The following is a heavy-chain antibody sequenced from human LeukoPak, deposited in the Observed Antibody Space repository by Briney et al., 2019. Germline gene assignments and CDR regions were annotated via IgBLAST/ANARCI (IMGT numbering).Heavy chain of an antibody. Sequence: SETLSLTCTVSGGSISSGSYYWSWIRQPAGKGLEWIGRIYTSGSTNYNPSRQSRVTISVDTSQNQFSLKLTSVTAADTAVYYCARVTIFGVVFDPWGQGTRVTVSS. CDR2: IYTSGST. J-gene: IGHJ5*02. D-gene: IGHD3-3*01. CDR3: ARVTIFGVVFDP. CDR1: GGSISSGSYY. V-gene: IGHV4-61*02.